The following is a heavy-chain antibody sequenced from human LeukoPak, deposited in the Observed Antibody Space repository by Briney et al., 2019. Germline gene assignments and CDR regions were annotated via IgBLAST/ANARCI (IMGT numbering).Heavy chain of an antibody. CDR3: ARLGYDSSGF. CDR2: INHSGST. D-gene: IGHD3-22*01. J-gene: IGHJ4*02. Sequence: PSETLSLTCAVYGGSFSGYYWSWIRQPPGKGLEWIGEINHSGSTNYNPSLKSRVTISVDTSKNQFSLKLGSVTAADTAVYYCARLGYDSSGFWGQGTLVTVSS. CDR1: GGSFSGYY. V-gene: IGHV4-34*01.